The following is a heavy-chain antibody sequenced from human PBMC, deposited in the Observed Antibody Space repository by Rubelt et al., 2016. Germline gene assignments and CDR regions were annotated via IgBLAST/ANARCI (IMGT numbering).Heavy chain of an antibody. CDR1: GFTFSSYW. V-gene: IGHV3-7*01. CDR3: AREGDYNAFDI. J-gene: IGHJ3*02. Sequence: EVQLVQSGGGLVQPGGSLRLSCAASGFTFSSYWMSWVRQAPGKGLEWVANIKQDGSKKDYMDSVKGRFTISRDNAKNSLYLQMNCLRVDDTAVVYWAREGDYNAFDIWGQGTIVTVSS. D-gene: IGHD4-17*01. CDR2: IKQDGSKK.